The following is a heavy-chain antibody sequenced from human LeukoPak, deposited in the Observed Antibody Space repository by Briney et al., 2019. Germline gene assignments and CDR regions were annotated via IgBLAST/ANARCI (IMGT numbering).Heavy chain of an antibody. Sequence: GGSLRLSCVVSGFTFNRCWMNWVRQAPGKGLEWVSYISSSSSTIYYADSVKGRFTISRDNAKNSLYLQMNSLRAEDTAVYYCARGDPALEDAFDIWGQGTMVTVSS. CDR3: ARGDPALEDAFDI. D-gene: IGHD1-1*01. CDR1: GFTFNRCW. V-gene: IGHV3-48*01. J-gene: IGHJ3*02. CDR2: ISSSSSTI.